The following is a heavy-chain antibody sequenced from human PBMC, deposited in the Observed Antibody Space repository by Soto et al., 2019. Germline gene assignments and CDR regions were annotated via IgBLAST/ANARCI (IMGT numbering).Heavy chain of an antibody. J-gene: IGHJ4*02. CDR1: GGSISSYY. Sequence: SETLSLTCTVSGGSISSYYWSWIRQPPGKGLEWIGYIYYSGSTNYNPSLKSRVTISVDTSKNQFSLKLSSVTAADTAVYYCASTHDYYDSSGYYSNTGPYFDYWGQGTLVTVSS. D-gene: IGHD3-22*01. CDR2: IYYSGST. V-gene: IGHV4-59*01. CDR3: ASTHDYYDSSGYYSNTGPYFDY.